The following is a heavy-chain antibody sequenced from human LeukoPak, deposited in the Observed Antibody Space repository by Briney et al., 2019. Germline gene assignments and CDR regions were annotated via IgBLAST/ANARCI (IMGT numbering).Heavy chain of an antibody. D-gene: IGHD2-2*01. V-gene: IGHV4-34*01. CDR3: ARVRGYQLIHAFDI. Sequence: SETLSLTCAVYGGSFSGYYWSWIRQPPGKGLEWIVEINHSGSTNYNPSLKSRVTISVDTSKNQFSLKLSSVTAADTAVYYCARVRGYQLIHAFDIWGQGTMVTVSS. CDR2: INHSGST. J-gene: IGHJ3*02. CDR1: GGSFSGYY.